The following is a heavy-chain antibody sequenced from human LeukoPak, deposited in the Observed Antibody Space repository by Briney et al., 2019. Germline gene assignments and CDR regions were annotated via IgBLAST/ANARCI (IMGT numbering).Heavy chain of an antibody. Sequence: GGSLRLSCAASGFTFSSYAMNWVRQAPGKGLEWVSYISSSGSTIYYADSVKGRFTISRDNAKNSLYLQMNSLRGEDTAVYYCARGNTYYYGSGSSYYFDYWGQGTLVTVSS. CDR2: ISSSGSTI. J-gene: IGHJ4*02. V-gene: IGHV3-48*03. CDR1: GFTFSSYA. CDR3: ARGNTYYYGSGSSYYFDY. D-gene: IGHD3-10*01.